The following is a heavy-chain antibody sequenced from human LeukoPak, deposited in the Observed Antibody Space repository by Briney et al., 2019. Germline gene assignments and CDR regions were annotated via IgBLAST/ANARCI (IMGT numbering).Heavy chain of an antibody. CDR1: GGSISSYY. Sequence: SETLSLTCTVSGGSISSYYWSWIRQPAGKGLEWIGRIYTSGSTNYNPSLKSRVTMSVDTSKNQFSLKLRSVTAADTAVYYCARVRRDIVVTIPPYFDYWGQGTLVTVSS. CDR2: IYTSGST. D-gene: IGHD5-12*01. CDR3: ARVRRDIVVTIPPYFDY. J-gene: IGHJ4*02. V-gene: IGHV4-4*07.